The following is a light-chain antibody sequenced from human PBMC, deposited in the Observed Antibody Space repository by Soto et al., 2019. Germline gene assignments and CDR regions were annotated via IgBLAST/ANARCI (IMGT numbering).Light chain of an antibody. CDR3: QQTYSAPFT. V-gene: IGKV1-39*01. Sequence: DIQMTQSPSSLSACIGDRVTITCRASQSISNYLNWYQHKPGKAPNLLIYAASSLQSGVPSRFSGSGSGTDFTLTISSLQPEDFATYYCQQTYSAPFTFGPGTKVDIK. J-gene: IGKJ3*01. CDR2: AAS. CDR1: QSISNY.